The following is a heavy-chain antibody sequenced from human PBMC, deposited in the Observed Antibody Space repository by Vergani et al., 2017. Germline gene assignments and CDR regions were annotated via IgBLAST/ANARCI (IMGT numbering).Heavy chain of an antibody. CDR3: ARALRRGYGDYVDY. CDR2: IYYSGST. CDR1: GGSISSGGYY. Sequence: QVQLQESGPGLVKPSQTLSLTCTVSGGSISSGGYYWSWVRQHPGKGLEWIGYIYYSGSTYSNPSLKSRVTISVDTSKNPFSLKLSSVTAADTAVYYCARALRRGYGDYVDYWGQGTLVTVSS. V-gene: IGHV4-31*03. D-gene: IGHD4-17*01. J-gene: IGHJ4*02.